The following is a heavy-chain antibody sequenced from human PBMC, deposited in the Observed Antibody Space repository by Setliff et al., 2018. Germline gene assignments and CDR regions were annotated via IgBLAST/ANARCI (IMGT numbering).Heavy chain of an antibody. CDR2: ISAYNGHT. CDR3: LRLVRYCTTIACHRTLGEEV. V-gene: IGHV1-18*01. Sequence: WASVKVSCKASGYNFAESIVSWVRQAPGQGLEWMGWISAYNGHTYSAQKFQARVTLTTDTSTNMAYMELRGLRSDDTAIYYCLRLVRYCTTIACHRTLGEEVRGQGTLVTVSS. D-gene: IGHD2-8*01. J-gene: IGHJ4*02. CDR1: GYNFAESI.